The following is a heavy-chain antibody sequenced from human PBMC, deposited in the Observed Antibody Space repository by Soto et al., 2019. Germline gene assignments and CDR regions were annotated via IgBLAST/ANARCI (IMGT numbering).Heavy chain of an antibody. V-gene: IGHV4-61*01. CDR1: GGSVSSGSYY. CDR2: IYYSGST. CDR3: ARDRVDTAMVNYYYGMDV. J-gene: IGHJ6*02. D-gene: IGHD5-18*01. Sequence: SETLSLTCTVSGGSVSSGSYYWIWIRHPPGNGLEWIGYIYYSGSTNYNPSLKSRVTISVDTSKNQFSLKLSSVTAADTAVYYCARDRVDTAMVNYYYGMDVWGQGTAVTVSS.